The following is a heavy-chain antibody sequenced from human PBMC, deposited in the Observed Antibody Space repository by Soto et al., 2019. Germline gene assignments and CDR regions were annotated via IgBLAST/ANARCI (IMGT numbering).Heavy chain of an antibody. CDR3: ARGMTDYDFWSGYPVAFDI. CDR1: GGTFSSYA. V-gene: IGHV1-69*13. D-gene: IGHD3-3*01. CDR2: IIPIFGTA. Sequence: ASVKVSCKASGGTFSSYAISWVRQAPGQGLEWMGGIIPIFGTANYAQKFQGRVTITADESTSTAYMELSSLRSEDTAVYYCARGMTDYDFWSGYPVAFDIWGQGTMVT. J-gene: IGHJ3*02.